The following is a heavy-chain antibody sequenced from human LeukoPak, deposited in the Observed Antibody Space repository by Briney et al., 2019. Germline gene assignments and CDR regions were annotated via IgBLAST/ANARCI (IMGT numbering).Heavy chain of an antibody. Sequence: SETLSLTCTVSGGSFSSYYWSWIRQPPGKGLEWIGYIYYSGSTNYNPSLKSRVTISVDTSKNQFSLQLNSVTPEDTAVYYCAGSSYYDFWSGYCYAFDIWGQGTMVTVSS. CDR2: IYYSGST. V-gene: IGHV4-59*12. CDR1: GGSFSSYY. CDR3: AGSSYYDFWSGYCYAFDI. D-gene: IGHD3-3*01. J-gene: IGHJ3*02.